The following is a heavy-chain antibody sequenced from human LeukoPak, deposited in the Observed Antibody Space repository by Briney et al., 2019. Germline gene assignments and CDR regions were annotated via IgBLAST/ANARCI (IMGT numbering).Heavy chain of an antibody. Sequence: ASVKVSCKVSGYTLTELSMHWVRQAPGKGLEWMGGFDPEDGETIYAQKFQGRVTITTDESTSTAYMELSSLRSEDTAVYYCAREVIAAAGPYNWFDPWGQGTLVTVSS. CDR3: AREVIAAAGPYNWFDP. CDR2: FDPEDGET. CDR1: GYTLTELS. V-gene: IGHV1-24*01. D-gene: IGHD6-13*01. J-gene: IGHJ5*02.